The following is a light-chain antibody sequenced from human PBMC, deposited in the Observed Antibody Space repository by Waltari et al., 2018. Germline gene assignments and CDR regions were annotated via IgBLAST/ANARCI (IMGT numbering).Light chain of an antibody. CDR2: WAS. V-gene: IGKV4-1*01. CDR3: QQYYSTPPT. J-gene: IGKJ1*01. CDR1: QSVLYSSNNTNY. Sequence: DIVMTQSPDSLAVSPGERATINCKSSQSVLYSSNNTNYLAWYQQKPGQPPKLLIYWASTREAGVPDRFSGSGSGADFTLTISSLQAEDVAVYYCQQYYSTPPTFGQGTKVEIK.